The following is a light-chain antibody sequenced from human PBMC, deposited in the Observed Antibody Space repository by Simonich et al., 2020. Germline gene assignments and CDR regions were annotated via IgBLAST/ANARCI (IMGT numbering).Light chain of an antibody. J-gene: IGKJ2*01. CDR1: QSVSCSY. CDR3: QQYYSTPYT. V-gene: IGKV3D-20*01. CDR2: DAS. Sequence: EIVLTQSPGTLSLSPGERATLSCRASQSVSCSYLAWYQQKPGLAPRLLIYDASSRATGIPDRFSGSGSGTDFTLTISSLQAEDVAVYYCQQYYSTPYTFGQGTKLEIK.